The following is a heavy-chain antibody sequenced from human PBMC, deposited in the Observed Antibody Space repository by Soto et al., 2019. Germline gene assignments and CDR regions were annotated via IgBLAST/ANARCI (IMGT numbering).Heavy chain of an antibody. Sequence: EVQLVESGGGLVQPGGSLRLSCAASGFTFSSYWMSWVRQAPGKGLEWVANIKQDGSEKYYVDSVKGRFTISRDNAKNSLYLQMNSLRAEDTAVYYCARALEVRGGQFNDYWGQGTLVTVSS. CDR2: IKQDGSEK. V-gene: IGHV3-7*01. J-gene: IGHJ4*02. CDR1: GFTFSSYW. D-gene: IGHD2-21*01. CDR3: ARALEVRGGQFNDY.